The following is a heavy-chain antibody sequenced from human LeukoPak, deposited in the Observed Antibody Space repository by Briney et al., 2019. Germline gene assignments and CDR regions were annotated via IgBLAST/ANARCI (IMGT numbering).Heavy chain of an antibody. CDR2: IKQDGSDK. V-gene: IGHV3-7*01. J-gene: IGHJ4*02. D-gene: IGHD2-15*01. CDR1: RFTFSSFW. Sequence: GGSLRLSCAASRFTFSSFWLSWVRQAPGKGLEWVAIIKQDGSDKYYVDSVEGRFTISRDNARNSLYLHMNSLRAEDTAVYYCACGGWYSDNGGQGTLVTVSS. CDR3: ACGGWYSDN.